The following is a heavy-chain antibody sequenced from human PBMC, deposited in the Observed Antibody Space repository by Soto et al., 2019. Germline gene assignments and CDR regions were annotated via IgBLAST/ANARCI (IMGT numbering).Heavy chain of an antibody. CDR2: IYYSGCT. J-gene: IGHJ3*02. Sequence: SETLSLTCTVSGGSISSYYWSWIRQPPGKGLEWIGYIYYSGCTNYNPSLKSRVTISVDTSKNQFSLKLSSVTAADTAVYYCAGHASGYDYIWGSYRPIDAFDIWGQGTMVTVSS. D-gene: IGHD3-16*02. CDR1: GGSISSYY. CDR3: AGHASGYDYIWGSYRPIDAFDI. V-gene: IGHV4-59*08.